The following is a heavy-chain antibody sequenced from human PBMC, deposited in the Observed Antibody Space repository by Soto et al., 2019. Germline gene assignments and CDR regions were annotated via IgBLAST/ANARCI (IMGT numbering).Heavy chain of an antibody. J-gene: IGHJ4*02. CDR1: GYSLSSYY. V-gene: IGHV1-46*03. Sequence: GASVKVSCKASGYSLSSYYIHWLRQAPGQGLEWMGWINPFDGSRMFAQSFQGRVTMTRDTSTSTVYMEVSSLRSEDTAVYYCSRVDPGETSPFDHWGQGTLVTVSS. D-gene: IGHD3-10*01. CDR2: INPFDGSR. CDR3: SRVDPGETSPFDH.